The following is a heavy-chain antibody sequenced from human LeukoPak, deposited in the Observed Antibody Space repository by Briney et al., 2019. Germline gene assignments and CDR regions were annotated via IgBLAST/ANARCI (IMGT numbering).Heavy chain of an antibody. CDR3: AKGPTVGTPTAVDY. V-gene: IGHV4-4*07. Sequence: SETLSLXCTVSGGSISNYYWRWIRQPAGKGLEWIGRIYSLGSTNYNPSLKSRVTMSVDTSKNQFSLKVRSVTAADTAIYYCAKGPTVGTPTAVDYWGQGILVTVSS. D-gene: IGHD4-23*01. J-gene: IGHJ4*02. CDR1: GGSISNYY. CDR2: IYSLGST.